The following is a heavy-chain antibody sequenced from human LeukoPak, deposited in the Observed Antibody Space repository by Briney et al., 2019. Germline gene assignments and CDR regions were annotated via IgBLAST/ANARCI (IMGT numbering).Heavy chain of an antibody. D-gene: IGHD1-7*01. J-gene: IGHJ4*02. V-gene: IGHV4-30-2*01. CDR1: GGSISSGGYY. CDR2: IYHSGVT. Sequence: SETLSLTCTVSGGSISSGGYYWSWIRQPPGKGLEWIGYIYHSGVTYYNPSLKSRVTMSVDRSKNQFSLKLTSVTAADTAVYYCASRTRLELSDYWGQGTLVTVSS. CDR3: ASRTRLELSDY.